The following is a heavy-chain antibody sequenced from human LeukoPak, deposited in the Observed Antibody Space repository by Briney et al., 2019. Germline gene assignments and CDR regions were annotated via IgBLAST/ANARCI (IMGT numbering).Heavy chain of an antibody. V-gene: IGHV4-34*01. CDR3: ARDRVGFGVYAY. J-gene: IGHJ4*02. D-gene: IGHD3-10*01. Sequence: SETLSLTCAVYGGSFSGYYWSWIRQPPGKGLEWIGEINHSGSTNYNPSLKSRVTISVDTSKNQFSLKLSSVTAADTAVYYCARDRVGFGVYAYWGQGTLVTVSS. CDR1: GGSFSGYY. CDR2: INHSGST.